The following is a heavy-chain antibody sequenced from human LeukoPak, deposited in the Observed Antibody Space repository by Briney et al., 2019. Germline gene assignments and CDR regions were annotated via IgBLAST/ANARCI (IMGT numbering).Heavy chain of an antibody. CDR3: ASRSSWLGLPYYYGMDV. V-gene: IGHV1-18*01. D-gene: IGHD6-13*01. Sequence: ASVKVSCKASGYTFTSYGISWVRQAPGQGLEWMGWISAYNGNTNYAQKLQGRVTMTTDTSTSTAYMELSSLRSEDTAVYYCASRSSWLGLPYYYGMDVWGQGTTVTVSS. CDR2: ISAYNGNT. J-gene: IGHJ6*02. CDR1: GYTFTSYG.